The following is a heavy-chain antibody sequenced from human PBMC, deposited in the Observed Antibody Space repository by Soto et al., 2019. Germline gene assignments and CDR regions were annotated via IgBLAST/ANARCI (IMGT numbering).Heavy chain of an antibody. CDR3: ARHSYSTSLNYGIGV. CDR1: GYSFTTYW. V-gene: IGHV5-51*01. CDR2: IYPGDSQI. J-gene: IGHJ6*02. D-gene: IGHD6-6*01. Sequence: GESLKLSCKGSGYSFTTYWIGWVRQIPGKGLEWMGIIYPGDSQIRYSPSFQGQVTISADRSISTAYLQWNSLEASDSAIYFCARHSYSTSLNYGIGVWGQGTTVTVYS.